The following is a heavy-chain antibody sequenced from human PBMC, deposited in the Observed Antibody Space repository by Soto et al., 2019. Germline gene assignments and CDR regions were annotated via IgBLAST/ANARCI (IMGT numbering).Heavy chain of an antibody. CDR2: IRSKANSYAT. Sequence: EVQLVESGGGLVQPGGSLKLSCAASGFTFSDSAMHWVRQASGKGLEWVGRIRSKANSYATAYAASVKGRFTISRDDSKNTAYLQMNSLNTEDTAVYYCTRDGSVTRYAFDIWGQGTMVTVSS. CDR3: TRDGSVTRYAFDI. J-gene: IGHJ3*02. D-gene: IGHD4-4*01. V-gene: IGHV3-73*01. CDR1: GFTFSDSA.